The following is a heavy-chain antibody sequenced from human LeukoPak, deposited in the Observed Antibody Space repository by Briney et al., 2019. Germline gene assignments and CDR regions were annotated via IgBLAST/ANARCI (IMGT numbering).Heavy chain of an antibody. CDR1: GFTFSSYW. CDR3: ARGQSTVWETSPGD. CDR2: IKQDGSEK. J-gene: IGHJ6*02. Sequence: GGSLRLSCAASGFTFSSYWMSWVRQAPGKGLEWVANIKQDGSEKYYVDSVKGRFTISRDNAKNSLYLQMNSLRAEDTAVYYCARGQSTVWETSPGDWGQGTTVTVSS. D-gene: IGHD4-11*01. V-gene: IGHV3-7*01.